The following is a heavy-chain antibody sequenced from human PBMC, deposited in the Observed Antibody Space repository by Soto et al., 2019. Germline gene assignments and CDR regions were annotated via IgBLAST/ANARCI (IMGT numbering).Heavy chain of an antibody. D-gene: IGHD2-15*01. V-gene: IGHV4-34*01. J-gene: IGHJ6*02. CDR1: GGSFSGYY. CDR3: ARTGYYCSGGSCYSLRYYYYGMDV. CDR2: INHSGST. Sequence: SETLSLTCAVYGGSFSGYYWSWIRQPPGKGLEWIGEINHSGSTNYNPSLKSRVTISVDTSKNQFSLKLSSVTAADTAVYYCARTGYYCSGGSCYSLRYYYYGMDVWGHGTTVTVSS.